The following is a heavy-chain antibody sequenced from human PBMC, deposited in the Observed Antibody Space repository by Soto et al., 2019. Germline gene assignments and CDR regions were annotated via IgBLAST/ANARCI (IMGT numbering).Heavy chain of an antibody. CDR1: GYTFTSYG. V-gene: IGHV1-18*01. CDR2: ISAYNGNT. J-gene: IGHJ4*02. D-gene: IGHD3-16*01. Sequence: QVQLVQSGAEVKKPGASVKVSCKASGYTFTSYGIIWVRQAPGQGLEWMGWISAYNGNTHYAQKRQGRVTMTTDTATSTADMELRSLRSDDTAVYYCARYRGSDALDYWGRGTLVTVSS. CDR3: ARYRGSDALDY.